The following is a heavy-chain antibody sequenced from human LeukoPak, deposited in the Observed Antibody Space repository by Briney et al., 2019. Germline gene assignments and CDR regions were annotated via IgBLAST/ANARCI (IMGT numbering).Heavy chain of an antibody. CDR3: ARENPSGYYNRPIDY. J-gene: IGHJ4*02. V-gene: IGHV4-61*01. CDR1: GGSVNSGSYY. D-gene: IGHD3-22*01. CDR2: IYYSGSI. Sequence: SETLSLTCTVSGGSVNSGSYYWNWIRQPPGKGLEWIGDIYYSGSIKYNPSLKSRVTMSVDTSKNQFSLKLSSVTAADTAIYYCARENPSGYYNRPIDYWGQGTLVTVSS.